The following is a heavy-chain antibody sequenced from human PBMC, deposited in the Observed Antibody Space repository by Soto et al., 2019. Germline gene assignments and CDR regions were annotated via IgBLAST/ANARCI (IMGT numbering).Heavy chain of an antibody. CDR1: GGTFSSYT. V-gene: IGHV1-69*08. Sequence: QVQLVQSGAEVKKPGSSVKVSCKASGGTFSSYTISWVRQAPGQGLEWMGRIIPILGIANYAQKFQGRVTITADKSTSTADMELSSLRSEDTAVYYCARDTVVVPAAISDYYYYGMDVWGQGTTVTVSS. D-gene: IGHD2-2*01. J-gene: IGHJ6*02. CDR2: IIPILGIA. CDR3: ARDTVVVPAAISDYYYYGMDV.